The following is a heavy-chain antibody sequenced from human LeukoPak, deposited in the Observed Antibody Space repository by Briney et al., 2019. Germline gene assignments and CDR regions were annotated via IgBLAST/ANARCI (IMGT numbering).Heavy chain of an antibody. J-gene: IGHJ3*02. V-gene: IGHV3-20*04. Sequence: GGSLRLSCAASGFTFDDYGLSWVRQAPGKGLEWVSGINWNGGSTGYADSVKGRFTISRDNAKKSLYLQMHSLRAEDTAVYYCARGRYYYDSSGYFIGDAFDIWGQGTMVTVSS. CDR3: ARGRYYYDSSGYFIGDAFDI. D-gene: IGHD3-22*01. CDR2: INWNGGST. CDR1: GFTFDDYG.